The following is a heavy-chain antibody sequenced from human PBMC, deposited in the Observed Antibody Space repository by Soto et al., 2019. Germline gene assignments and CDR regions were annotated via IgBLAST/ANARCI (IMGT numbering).Heavy chain of an antibody. V-gene: IGHV1-69*12. D-gene: IGHD3-22*01. J-gene: IGHJ2*01. CDR3: ARTTLYYDSSGPWAYWYFDL. CDR2: IIPIFGTA. Sequence: QVQLVQSGAEVKKPGSSAKVSCKASGGTFSSYAISWVRQAPGQGLEWMGGIIPIFGTANYAQKFQGRVTITADESTSTAYMELSSLRSEDTAVYYCARTTLYYDSSGPWAYWYFDLWGRGTLVTVSS. CDR1: GGTFSSYA.